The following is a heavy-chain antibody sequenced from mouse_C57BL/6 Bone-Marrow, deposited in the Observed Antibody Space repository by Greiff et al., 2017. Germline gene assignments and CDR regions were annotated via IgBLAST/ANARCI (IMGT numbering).Heavy chain of an antibody. CDR1: GFTFTDYY. CDR3: ARGREGLAMDY. CDR2: IRNKANGYTT. V-gene: IGHV7-3*01. Sequence: EVKVVESGGGLVQPGGSLRLSCAASGFTFTDYYMSWVRQPPGKALEWLGFIRNKANGYTTEYNASVKGRFTIPRDNSQHMLYSQMHALRAEYSATYYCARGREGLAMDYWGQGTSVTVSS. J-gene: IGHJ4*01. D-gene: IGHD3-3*01.